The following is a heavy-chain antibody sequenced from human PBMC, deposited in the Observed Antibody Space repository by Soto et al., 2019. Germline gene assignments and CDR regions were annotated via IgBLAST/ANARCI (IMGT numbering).Heavy chain of an antibody. J-gene: IGHJ5*02. CDR2: ISNDGNNK. D-gene: IGHD2-2*01. CDR1: GFTFSSDG. V-gene: IGHV3-30*18. CDR3: AKDSYCRSTICPTGSAGGS. Sequence: QVQLAESGGGVVQPGRSLRLSCAASGFTFSSDGMHWVRQAPGKGLAWVAVISNDGNNKYYADSVKGRFPTSRDNSKNTLYLQMHSLRGDDTAVYYCAKDSYCRSTICPTGSAGGSWGQGTLVTVSS.